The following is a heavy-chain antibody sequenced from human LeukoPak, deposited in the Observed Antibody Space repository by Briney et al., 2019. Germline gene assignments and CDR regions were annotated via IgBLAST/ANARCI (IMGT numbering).Heavy chain of an antibody. Sequence: SETLSLTCTVSGGSISSSSYYWGWIRQPPGKGLEWIGSIYYSGSTYYNPSLKSRVTISVDTSKNQFSLKLSSVTAADTAVYYCARGLIGIAAAGLYYFDYWGQGTLVTVSS. CDR3: ARGLIGIAAAGLYYFDY. CDR2: IYYSGST. CDR1: GGSISSSSYY. D-gene: IGHD6-13*01. V-gene: IGHV4-39*07. J-gene: IGHJ4*02.